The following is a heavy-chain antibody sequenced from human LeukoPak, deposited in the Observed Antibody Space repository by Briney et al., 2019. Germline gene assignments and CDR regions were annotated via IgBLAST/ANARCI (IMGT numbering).Heavy chain of an antibody. Sequence: SQTLSLTCTVSGGSISSGGYYWSWIRRHPGKGLEWIGYIYYSGSTYYNPSLKSRVTISVDTSKNQFSLKLSSVTAADTAVYYCARRDRMEYFDYWGQGTLVTVSS. D-gene: IGHD2/OR15-2a*01. CDR1: GGSISSGGYY. J-gene: IGHJ4*02. CDR3: ARRDRMEYFDY. CDR2: IYYSGST. V-gene: IGHV4-31*03.